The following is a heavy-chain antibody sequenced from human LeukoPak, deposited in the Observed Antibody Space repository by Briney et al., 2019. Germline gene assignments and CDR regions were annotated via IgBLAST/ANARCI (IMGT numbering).Heavy chain of an antibody. V-gene: IGHV3-7*01. CDR2: IKQEGSEK. CDR1: GFTFSSYW. J-gene: IGHJ6*02. CDR3: ARDIVVVPAAMGEDYYYYGMDV. Sequence: LGGSLRLSCAASGFTFSSYWMSWVRQAPGKGMEWVANIKQEGSEKYYVDSVKGRFTISRDNAKNSLYLQMNSLRAEDTAVYYCARDIVVVPAAMGEDYYYYGMDVWGQGTTVTVSS. D-gene: IGHD2-2*01.